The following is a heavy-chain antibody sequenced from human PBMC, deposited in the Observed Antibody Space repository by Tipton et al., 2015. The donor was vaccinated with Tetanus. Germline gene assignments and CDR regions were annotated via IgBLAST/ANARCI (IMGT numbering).Heavy chain of an antibody. CDR1: GGSISSGGYY. J-gene: IGHJ6*02. V-gene: IGHV4-31*03. Sequence: TLSLTCIVSGGSISSGGYYWSWIRQHPGKGLGWIGDIYDSGGIYYNPALKSRVSISIDTSKNPFSPELSSVTAADPAGYYCAGERYIHFRMDGWGQGTTVTVSS. CDR2: IYDSGGI. D-gene: IGHD1-1*01. CDR3: AGERYIHFRMDG.